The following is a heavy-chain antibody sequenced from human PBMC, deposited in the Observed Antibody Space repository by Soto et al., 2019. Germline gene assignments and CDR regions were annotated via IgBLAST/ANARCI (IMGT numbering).Heavy chain of an antibody. V-gene: IGHV3-23*01. CDR2: ISGSGGIK. D-gene: IGHD3-22*01. Sequence: EVQLLESGGGLVQPGGSLRLSCAASGFTFSSYPMSWVRQSPGKDLEWVSAISGSGGIKYYADSVNGRSTSSRDNSKNPLYPQMNSLRAEYTAVYYCENDQEADRFNWFTPWGQGTMVTLSS. CDR1: GFTFSSYP. J-gene: IGHJ5*02. CDR3: ENDQEADRFNWFTP.